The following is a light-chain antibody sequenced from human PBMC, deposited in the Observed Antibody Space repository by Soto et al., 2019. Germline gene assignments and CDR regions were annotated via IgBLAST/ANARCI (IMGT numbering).Light chain of an antibody. V-gene: IGKV2-28*01. CDR2: LGS. Sequence: DIVMSPSPLSLPVTPGEPASISCRSSQSLLQSNGYNYLDWYLQKPGQSPQLLIYLGSYRASGVPDRFSGSGAGTDFTLKISRVEAEDVGVYYCMQALQTPYTFGQGTKLEIK. J-gene: IGKJ2*01. CDR3: MQALQTPYT. CDR1: QSLLQSNGYNY.